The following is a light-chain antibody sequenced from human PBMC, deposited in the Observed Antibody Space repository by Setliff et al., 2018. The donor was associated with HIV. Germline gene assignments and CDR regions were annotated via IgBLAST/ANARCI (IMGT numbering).Light chain of an antibody. Sequence: QSVLAQPRSVSGSPGQSVTISCTGTSSDVGGYNFVSWYQQHPGKAPKFMIYDVSKRPSGVPDRFSGSKSGNTASLTISGLQAEDGADYYCCSYAGTFLVFGGGTKVTV. CDR1: SSDVGGYNF. CDR3: CSYAGTFLV. CDR2: DVS. V-gene: IGLV2-11*01. J-gene: IGLJ2*01.